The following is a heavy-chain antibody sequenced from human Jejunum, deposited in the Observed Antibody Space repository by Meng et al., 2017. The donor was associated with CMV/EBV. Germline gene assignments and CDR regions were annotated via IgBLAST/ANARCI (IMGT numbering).Heavy chain of an antibody. CDR1: GFEITNYE. CDR2: ISYGGNNK. V-gene: IGHV3-30*09. CDR3: AGAGD. Sequence: SQRLSCAGNGFEITNYELQWVRQAPGKGLEWVAIISYGGNNKYYTDSVEGRFAISRDDSKSTLYLQMNSLRDEDTAVYYCAGAGDLGQGTLVTVSS. J-gene: IGHJ4*02. D-gene: IGHD6-19*01.